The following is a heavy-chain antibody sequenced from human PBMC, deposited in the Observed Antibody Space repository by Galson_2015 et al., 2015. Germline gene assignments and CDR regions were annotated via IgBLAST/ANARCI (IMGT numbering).Heavy chain of an antibody. Sequence: SLRLSCAASGFTFSRHAMHWVRQAPGKGLEWVAFISNDVSNKYYADSVKGRFTISRDNSKNTLYLQMNSLRAEDTAVYYCARDPHYGAGYYYYYYMDVWGEGTTVTVSS. CDR1: GFTFSRHA. J-gene: IGHJ6*03. CDR3: ARDPHYGAGYYYYYYMDV. CDR2: ISNDVSNK. D-gene: IGHD4/OR15-4a*01. V-gene: IGHV3-30*01.